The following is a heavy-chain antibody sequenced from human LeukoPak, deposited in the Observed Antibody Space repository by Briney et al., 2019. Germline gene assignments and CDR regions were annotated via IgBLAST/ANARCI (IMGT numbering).Heavy chain of an antibody. CDR3: ARTSTGNAIDM. CDR1: GFTFSCYW. Sequence: GGSLRLSCAASGFTFSCYWMHWVRQAPGKGLVWVSRINSDGTSTSHADSVKGRLTISRDNAKNTLYLQMNSLRVEDTAVYYCARTSTGNAIDMWGQGTMVTVSS. D-gene: IGHD1-1*01. CDR2: INSDGTST. V-gene: IGHV3-74*01. J-gene: IGHJ3*02.